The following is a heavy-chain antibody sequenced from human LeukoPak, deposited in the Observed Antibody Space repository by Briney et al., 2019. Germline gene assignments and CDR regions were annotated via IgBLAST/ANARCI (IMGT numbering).Heavy chain of an antibody. CDR2: ISGSGGST. V-gene: IGHV3-23*01. CDR1: GFIVSSNY. D-gene: IGHD3-16*01. Sequence: GGSLRLSCAASGFIVSSNYMYWVRQAPGKGLEWVSGISGSGGSTYYADSVKGRFTISRDNSKSTVFLEMNSLRVEDTAVYYCARDLSLYVWGQGTLVTVSS. J-gene: IGHJ4*02. CDR3: ARDLSLYV.